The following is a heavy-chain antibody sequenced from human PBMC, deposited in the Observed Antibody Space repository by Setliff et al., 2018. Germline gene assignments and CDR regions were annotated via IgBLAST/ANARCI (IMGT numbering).Heavy chain of an antibody. J-gene: IGHJ4*02. Sequence: ASVKVSCKASGYTFNNYVLHWVRQAPGQGLEWMGRFHPYSGHTNYAQNFQGTVTMTMDASITTVSMELSRLTSDDTAVYYWVRKDLLTSYYMFDYWGKWTLVTVSS. D-gene: IGHD3-9*01. CDR3: VRKDLLTSYYMFDY. V-gene: IGHV1-2*06. CDR1: GYTFNNYV. CDR2: FHPYSGHT.